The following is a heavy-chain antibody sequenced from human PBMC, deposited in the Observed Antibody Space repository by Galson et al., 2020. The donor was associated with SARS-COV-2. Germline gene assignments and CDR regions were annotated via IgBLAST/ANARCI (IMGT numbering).Heavy chain of an antibody. CDR3: ARIVSSSWSSFDY. D-gene: IGHD6-13*01. V-gene: IGHV4-30-4*07. J-gene: IGHJ4*02. CDR2: IYYSGSN. Sequence: SETLSLTCAVSGGSISSGGYSWSWIRQPPGKGLEWIGYIYYSGSNYYNPSLKSRVTISVDTSKNQFSLKLSSVTAADTAVYYCARIVSSSWSSFDYWGQGTLVTVSS. CDR1: GGSISSGGYS.